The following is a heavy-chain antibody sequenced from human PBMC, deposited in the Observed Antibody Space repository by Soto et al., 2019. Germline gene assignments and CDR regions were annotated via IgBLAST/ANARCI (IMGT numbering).Heavy chain of an antibody. D-gene: IGHD2-15*01. V-gene: IGHV1-46*03. CDR3: AREADCSGGSCYEGIGAFDI. CDR2: INPSGGST. J-gene: IGHJ3*02. Sequence: QVQLVQSGAEVKKPGASVKVSCKASGYTFTSYYMHWVRQAPGQGLEWMGIINPSGGSTSYAQKCQGRVTMTRDTSTSTVYMELSSLRSEDTAVYYCAREADCSGGSCYEGIGAFDIWGQGTMVTVSS. CDR1: GYTFTSYY.